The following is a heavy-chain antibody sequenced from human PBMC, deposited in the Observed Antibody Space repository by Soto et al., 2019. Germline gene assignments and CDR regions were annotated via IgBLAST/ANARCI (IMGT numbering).Heavy chain of an antibody. CDR1: GGSISSYY. V-gene: IGHV4-59*01. Sequence: SETLSLTCTVSGGSISSYYWSWIRQPPGKGLEWIGYIYYSGSTNYNPSLKSRVTISVDTSKNQFSLKLSSVTAADTAVYYCARDIAAAGTVGWFDTWGQGTLVTVSS. CDR2: IYYSGST. J-gene: IGHJ5*02. CDR3: ARDIAAAGTVGWFDT. D-gene: IGHD6-13*01.